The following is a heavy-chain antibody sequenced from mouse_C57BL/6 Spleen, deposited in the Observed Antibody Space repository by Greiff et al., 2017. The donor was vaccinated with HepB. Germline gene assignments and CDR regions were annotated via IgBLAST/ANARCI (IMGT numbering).Heavy chain of an antibody. Sequence: EVKLQESGTVLARPGASVKMSCKTSGYTFTSYWMHWVKQRPGQGLEWIGAIYPGNSDTSYNQKFKGKAKLTAVTSASTAYMELSSLTNEDSAVYYCTRGGYYYGSSPYAMDYWGQGTSVTVSS. CDR3: TRGGYYYGSSPYAMDY. D-gene: IGHD1-1*01. J-gene: IGHJ4*01. CDR1: GYTFTSYW. CDR2: IYPGNSDT. V-gene: IGHV1-5*01.